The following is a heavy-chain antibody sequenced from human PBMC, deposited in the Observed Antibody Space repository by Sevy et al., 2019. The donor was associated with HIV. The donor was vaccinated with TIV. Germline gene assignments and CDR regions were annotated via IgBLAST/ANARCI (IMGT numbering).Heavy chain of an antibody. Sequence: PSVKVSCKVSGYTLAKFSIHWVRQAPGKGLEWMTSFDPEDGDPEDGKTIYAQKFLGRVTMTEDTSTDTAYMELSSLRSDDTAVYYCATTKDYYDSSGYPFDYWGQGTLVTVSS. CDR1: GYTLAKFS. CDR3: ATTKDYYDSSGYPFDY. D-gene: IGHD3-22*01. J-gene: IGHJ4*02. V-gene: IGHV1-24*01. CDR2: FDPEDGDPEDGKT.